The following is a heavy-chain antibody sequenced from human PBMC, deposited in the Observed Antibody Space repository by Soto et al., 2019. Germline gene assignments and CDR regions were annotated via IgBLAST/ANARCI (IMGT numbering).Heavy chain of an antibody. CDR3: VRLDNNGGNRHFDY. CDR2: ILYDGSNK. D-gene: IGHD1-1*01. J-gene: IGHJ4*02. CDR1: GFTFSIYS. Sequence: QVQLVESGGGVVQPGRSLRLSCAASGFTFSIYSMHWVRQAPGKGLEWVAFILYDGSNKYYADSVKGLFTISRDNSKNTLYLQMNSLRVEDTAVYYCVRLDNNGGNRHFDYWGQGTLVTVSS. V-gene: IGHV3-30-3*01.